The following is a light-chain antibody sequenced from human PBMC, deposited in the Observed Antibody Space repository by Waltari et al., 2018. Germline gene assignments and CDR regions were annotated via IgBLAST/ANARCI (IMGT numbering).Light chain of an antibody. Sequence: DIQMTQSPSSLSASVGDRVTITCRASQSISSYLNWYRQKPGKAPNLLIYAASSLHSGVPSRFSGSGSGTDFTLTISSLQPEDSATYYCQQSYNSPYTFGQGTELEI. CDR1: QSISSY. V-gene: IGKV1-39*01. CDR2: AAS. J-gene: IGKJ2*01. CDR3: QQSYNSPYT.